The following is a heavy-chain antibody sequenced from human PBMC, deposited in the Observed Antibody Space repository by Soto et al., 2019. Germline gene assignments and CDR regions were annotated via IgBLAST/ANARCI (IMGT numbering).Heavy chain of an antibody. CDR3: ARVKARGYSYGSPTYYYGMDV. J-gene: IGHJ6*02. D-gene: IGHD5-18*01. CDR2: TYYRSKWYN. CDR1: GDSVSSNSAA. Sequence: PSQTLSLTCAISGDSVSSNSAAWNWIRQSPSRGLEWLGRTYYRSKWYNDYAVSVKSRITINPDTSKNQFSLQLNSVTPEDTAVYYCARVKARGYSYGSPTYYYGMDVWGQGTTVTVSS. V-gene: IGHV6-1*01.